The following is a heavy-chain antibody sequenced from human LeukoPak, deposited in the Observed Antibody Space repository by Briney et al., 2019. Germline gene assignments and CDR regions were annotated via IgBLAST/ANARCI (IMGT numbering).Heavy chain of an antibody. J-gene: IGHJ4*02. V-gene: IGHV3-64D*06. Sequence: GGSLRLSCLASGFTFSGYAMHWVRQAPGKGLEYVSVISSNGDVTYYVDRVRDRFTISRDNSKNTVYLQMRSLRVEDTAVYYCVKDMPLTGYGYGPLEFWGQGTLVTVPS. CDR2: ISSNGDVT. D-gene: IGHD5-18*01. CDR1: GFTFSGYA. CDR3: VKDMPLTGYGYGPLEF.